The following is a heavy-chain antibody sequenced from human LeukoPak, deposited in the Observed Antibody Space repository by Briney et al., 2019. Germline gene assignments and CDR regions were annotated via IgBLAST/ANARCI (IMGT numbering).Heavy chain of an antibody. V-gene: IGHV4-39*07. CDR1: GGSFSSSSYY. Sequence: PSETLSLTCTVSGGSFSSSSYYWGWIRQPPGKGLEWIGSINYSGNTYYNPSLKSRVTISVDTSKNQFSLKLSSVTAADTAVYYCASFPDGYDSSGPHWGQGTLVTVSS. CDR3: ASFPDGYDSSGPH. J-gene: IGHJ1*01. CDR2: INYSGNT. D-gene: IGHD3-22*01.